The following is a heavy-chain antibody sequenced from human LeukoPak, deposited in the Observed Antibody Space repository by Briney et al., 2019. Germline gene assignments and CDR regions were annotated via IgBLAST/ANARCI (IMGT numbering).Heavy chain of an antibody. Sequence: PSETLSLTCTVSGGSISSSSYYWGWIRQPPGKGLEWIGSIYYSGSTYYNPSLKSRVTISVDTSKNQFSLKLSSVTAADTAVYYCARDRWDYYDSSGLSDAFDIWGQGTMVTVSS. D-gene: IGHD3-22*01. CDR2: IYYSGST. J-gene: IGHJ3*02. V-gene: IGHV4-39*07. CDR1: GGSISSSSYY. CDR3: ARDRWDYYDSSGLSDAFDI.